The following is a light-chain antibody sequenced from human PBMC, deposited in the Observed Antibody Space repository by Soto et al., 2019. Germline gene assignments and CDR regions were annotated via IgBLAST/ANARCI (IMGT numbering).Light chain of an antibody. CDR2: AAS. CDR1: QSVSSSY. V-gene: IGKV3-20*01. CDR3: QQYGSSPTS. Sequence: EIVLTQSPGTLSLSPVERATLSCRASQSVSSSYLAWYQQTPGQAPRLLIYAASSRATGIPDRFSGSGSGTDFTLTISRLEPEDFAVYFCQQYGSSPTSFGQGTKVDI. J-gene: IGKJ1*01.